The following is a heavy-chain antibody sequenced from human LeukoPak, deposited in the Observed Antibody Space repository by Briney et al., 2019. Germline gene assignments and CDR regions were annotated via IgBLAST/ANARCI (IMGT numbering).Heavy chain of an antibody. CDR1: GITFDDYA. V-gene: IGHV3-9*01. CDR3: AKDIGHLTYYFDY. D-gene: IGHD3-16*01. J-gene: IGHJ4*02. Sequence: GGSLRLSCAASGITFDDYAMHWVRQAPGEGLEWVSGISWNSGSIGYADSVKGRFTISRDNAKNSLYLQMNSLRAEDTALYYCAKDIGHLTYYFDYWGQGTLVTVSS. CDR2: ISWNSGSI.